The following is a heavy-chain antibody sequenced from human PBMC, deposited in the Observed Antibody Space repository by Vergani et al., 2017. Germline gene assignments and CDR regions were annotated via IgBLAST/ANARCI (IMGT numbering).Heavy chain of an antibody. V-gene: IGHV1-3*01. J-gene: IGHJ4*02. CDR1: GYTFTSYA. CDR3: AREGFYDYVWGSYRLRGGYYFDY. Sequence: QVQLVQSGAEVKKPGASVKVSCKASGYTFTSYAMHWVRQAPGQRLEWMGWFNAGNGNTKYSQKFQGRVTITRDTSASTAYMELSSLRSEDTAVYYCAREGFYDYVWGSYRLRGGYYFDYWGQGTLVTVSS. CDR2: FNAGNGNT. D-gene: IGHD3-16*02.